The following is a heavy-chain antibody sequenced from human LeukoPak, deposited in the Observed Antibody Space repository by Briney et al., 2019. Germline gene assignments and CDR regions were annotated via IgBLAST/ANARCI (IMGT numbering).Heavy chain of an antibody. D-gene: IGHD1-26*01. Sequence: SGGSLRLSCAASGFSFSISNMDWVRQAPGKGLEWVGRTRNKANSYTTEYAASVKGRFTISRDASKNIAYLQMNSLKTDDTGVYYCTRTGSRGGFHFDYWAQGTLVTVSS. CDR2: TRNKANSYTT. J-gene: IGHJ4*02. V-gene: IGHV3-72*01. CDR3: TRTGSRGGFHFDY. CDR1: GFSFSISN.